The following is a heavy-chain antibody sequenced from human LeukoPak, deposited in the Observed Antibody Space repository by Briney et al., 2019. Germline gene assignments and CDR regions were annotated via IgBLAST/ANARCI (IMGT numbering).Heavy chain of an antibody. CDR2: INPNSGGT. CDR1: GYTFADYY. Sequence: GASVKVSCKASGYTFADYYMHWVRQAPGQGLEWMGWINPNSGGTNYAQKFQGRVTMTRDTSISTAYMELSRLRSDGTAVYYCARDRVDSSSRYWGQGTLVTVSS. CDR3: ARDRVDSSSRY. J-gene: IGHJ4*02. V-gene: IGHV1-2*02. D-gene: IGHD6-13*01.